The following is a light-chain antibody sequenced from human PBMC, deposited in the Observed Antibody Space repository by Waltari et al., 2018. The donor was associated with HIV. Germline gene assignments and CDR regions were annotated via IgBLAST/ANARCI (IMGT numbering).Light chain of an antibody. CDR2: QDT. CDR1: KLGDEY. CDR3: QAWDSSTYVV. J-gene: IGLJ2*01. Sequence: SYELTQPPSVSVSPGQTASITCSGDKLGDEYACWYQQKPGQSPVLVIYQDTKRPSGIPERFSGSNSGNTATLTISGTQAMDEADYYCQAWDSSTYVVFGTGTKVTVL. V-gene: IGLV3-1*01.